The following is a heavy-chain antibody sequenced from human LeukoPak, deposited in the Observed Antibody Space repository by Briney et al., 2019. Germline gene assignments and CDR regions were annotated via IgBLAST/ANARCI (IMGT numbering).Heavy chain of an antibody. CDR2: IKRKTDGGTT. CDR3: TTDPLRFLEWLRHFDY. V-gene: IGHV3-15*01. D-gene: IGHD3-3*01. Sequence: GGPVRLLCGPSGFTFRNARMSGARQAPGEAGEWVGRIKRKTDGGTTDYAAPVKGRFTISRDDSKNTLYLQMNSLKTEDTAVYYCTTDPLRFLEWLRHFDYWGQGTLVTVSS. J-gene: IGHJ4*02. CDR1: GFTFRNAR.